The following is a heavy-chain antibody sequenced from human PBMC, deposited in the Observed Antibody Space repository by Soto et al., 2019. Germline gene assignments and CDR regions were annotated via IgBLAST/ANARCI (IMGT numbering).Heavy chain of an antibody. CDR1: GFTFSDYS. CDR3: ASSPPYRDNGASSAF. D-gene: IGHD3-16*02. J-gene: IGHJ4*02. Sequence: GGSLRLSCAASGFTFSDYSMNWVRQAPGKGLEWLSYITSSGGSIYYTDSVKGRFTISRDNAKSALYLQMNSLRDEDTAVYYYASSPPYRDNGASSAFWGQGTLVTVSS. CDR2: ITSSGGSI. V-gene: IGHV3-48*02.